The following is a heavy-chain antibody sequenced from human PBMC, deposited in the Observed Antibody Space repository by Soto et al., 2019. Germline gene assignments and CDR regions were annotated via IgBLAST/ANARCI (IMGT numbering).Heavy chain of an antibody. CDR1: GFTFYSSW. CDR3: AKDRLKLAPHYFDY. CDR2: ISGSGVST. V-gene: IGHV3-23*01. J-gene: IGHJ4*02. D-gene: IGHD6-13*01. Sequence: GGSLRLSCVASGFTFYSSWMAWVRQAPGKGLEWVSAISGSGVSTYYADSVKGRFTISRDNSKNTLYLQMNSLRAEDTAVYYCAKDRLKLAPHYFDYWGQGTLVTVSS.